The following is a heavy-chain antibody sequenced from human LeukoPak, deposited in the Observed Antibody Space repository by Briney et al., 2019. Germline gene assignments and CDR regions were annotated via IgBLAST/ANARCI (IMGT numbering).Heavy chain of an antibody. D-gene: IGHD6-19*01. CDR2: ISASSSYI. V-gene: IGHV3-21*01. CDR1: GFTFNSYS. CDR3: AGTIGYSSGWYGY. J-gene: IGHJ4*02. Sequence: GGSLRLSCAASGFTFNSYSMKWVRQAPGKGLEWVSIISASSSYIYYADSVKGRFTISRDNAKNSVYLQMNSLRAEDTAVYYCAGTIGYSSGWYGYWGQGALVTVSP.